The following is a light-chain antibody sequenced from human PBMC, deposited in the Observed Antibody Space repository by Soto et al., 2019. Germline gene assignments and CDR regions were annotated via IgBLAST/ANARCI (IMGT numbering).Light chain of an antibody. Sequence: DIQMTQSPSTLSASVGDRVTITCRASQGISSWLAWYEQKTGKARKLLIYDASSLESGVPSRFNGNGYGTEFTLTISSLQPDDFATYYRQQYNSYPYTFGQGTKLEIK. CDR1: QGISSW. CDR3: QQYNSYPYT. V-gene: IGKV1-5*01. J-gene: IGKJ2*01. CDR2: DAS.